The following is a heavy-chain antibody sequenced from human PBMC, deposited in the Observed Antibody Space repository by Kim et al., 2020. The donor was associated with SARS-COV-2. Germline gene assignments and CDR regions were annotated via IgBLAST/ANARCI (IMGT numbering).Heavy chain of an antibody. V-gene: IGHV4-61*01. CDR1: GGSVSSGSYY. CDR2: IYYSGST. CDR3: ARGGRRGGKNRFDA. Sequence: SETLSLTCTVSGGSVSSGSYYWSWIRQPPGKGLEWIGCIYYSGSTNYNPSLKSRVTISVDTSKNQFSLKLSSVTAADTAVYYCARGGRRGGKNRFDAWGQGTLVTVSS. D-gene: IGHD2-15*01. J-gene: IGHJ5*01.